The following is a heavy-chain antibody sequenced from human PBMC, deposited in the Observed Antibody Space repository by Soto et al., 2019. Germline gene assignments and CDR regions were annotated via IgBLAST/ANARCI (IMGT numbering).Heavy chain of an antibody. D-gene: IGHD3-10*01. Sequence: QVQLVQSGAEVKKPGSSVKVSCKASGGTFSSYTISWVRQAPGQGLEWMGRIIPILGIANYAQKFQGRGTITADKPTSTAYMELSSLRSEDTAVYYCARESIRRITMVRGQAFDYWGQGTLVTVSS. CDR2: IIPILGIA. V-gene: IGHV1-69*08. J-gene: IGHJ4*02. CDR3: ARESIRRITMVRGQAFDY. CDR1: GGTFSSYT.